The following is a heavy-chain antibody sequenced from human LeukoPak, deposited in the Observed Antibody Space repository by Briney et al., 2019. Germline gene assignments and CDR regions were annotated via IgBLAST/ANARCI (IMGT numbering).Heavy chain of an antibody. D-gene: IGHD5-12*01. CDR2: IYYSGST. V-gene: IGHV4-61*01. CDR1: GGSVSSGSYY. Sequence: SETLSLTCTVSGGSVSSGSYYWSWIRQPPGKGLEWIGYIYYSGSTNYNPSLKSRVTISVDTSKNQFSLKLSSVTAADTAVYYCVRADIVATIGDYWGQGTLVTVSS. CDR3: VRADIVATIGDY. J-gene: IGHJ4*02.